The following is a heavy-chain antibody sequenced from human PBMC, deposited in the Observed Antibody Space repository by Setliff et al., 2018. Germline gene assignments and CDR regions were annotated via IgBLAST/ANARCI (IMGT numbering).Heavy chain of an antibody. J-gene: IGHJ3*01. D-gene: IGHD5-18*01. CDR2: ISGGST. CDR3: ARDRWKVMVNKGDDAFDL. Sequence: GGSLRLSCAASGFTFSSYAITWVRQAPGKGLEWVSSISGGSTYYADSRKGRFTISRDNSKNTLHLQMNSLRAEDTAVYYCARDRWKVMVNKGDDAFDLWGQGTMVTVSS. CDR1: GFTFSSYA. V-gene: IGHV3-23*01.